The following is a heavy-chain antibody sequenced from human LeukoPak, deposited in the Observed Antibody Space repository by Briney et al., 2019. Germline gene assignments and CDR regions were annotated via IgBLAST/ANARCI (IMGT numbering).Heavy chain of an antibody. CDR2: TYYSGST. CDR1: GGSISSYY. V-gene: IGHV4-59*01. D-gene: IGHD6-13*01. Sequence: SETLSLTCAVSGGSISSYYWSWIRQPPGKGLEWIGYTYYSGSTNYNPSLKSRVTISVDTSKNQFSLKLSSVTAADTAVYYCASARAAARPNYYYYGMDVWGQGTTVTVSS. CDR3: ASARAAARPNYYYYGMDV. J-gene: IGHJ6*02.